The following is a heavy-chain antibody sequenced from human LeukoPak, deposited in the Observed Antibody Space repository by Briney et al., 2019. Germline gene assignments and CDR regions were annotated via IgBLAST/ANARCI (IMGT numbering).Heavy chain of an antibody. D-gene: IGHD3-16*01. J-gene: IGHJ5*02. CDR2: ISAYNGNT. Sequence: ASVKVSCKASGYTFTSYGISWVRQAPGQGLEWMGWISAYNGNTNYAQNLQGRVTMTPDTSTSTAYMELSSLRSDDTAAYYCARDPVRGVKGWFDPWGQGTLVTVSS. CDR1: GYTFTSYG. CDR3: ARDPVRGVKGWFDP. V-gene: IGHV1-18*01.